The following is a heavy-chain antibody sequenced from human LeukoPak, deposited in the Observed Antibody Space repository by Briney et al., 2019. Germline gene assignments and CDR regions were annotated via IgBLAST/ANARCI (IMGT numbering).Heavy chain of an antibody. CDR2: IKTKRQGGTT. CDR3: SGHMTSADY. Sequence: GGSLRLSCAASGFTFHDAWMSWVRRTPGKGLEWVARIKTKRQGGTTDYAAPVNGRLTISRDDSQNTLYLQMNGLKTEDTGVYYCSGHMTSADYWGQGTLITVS. D-gene: IGHD4-11*01. CDR1: GFTFHDAW. V-gene: IGHV3-15*01. J-gene: IGHJ4*02.